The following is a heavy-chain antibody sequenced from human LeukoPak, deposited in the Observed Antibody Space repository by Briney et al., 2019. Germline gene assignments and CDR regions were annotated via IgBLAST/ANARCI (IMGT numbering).Heavy chain of an antibody. D-gene: IGHD3-3*01. Sequence: PGGSLRLSCAASGFTVSSNYMSWVRQAPGKGLEWVSAISGSGGSTYYADSVKGRFTISRDNPKNTLFLQMDSLRVEDTAVYYCVKQAMWSGYFYFLPFDYWGRGTLVTVSS. J-gene: IGHJ4*02. V-gene: IGHV3-23*01. CDR1: GFTVSSNY. CDR2: ISGSGGST. CDR3: VKQAMWSGYFYFLPFDY.